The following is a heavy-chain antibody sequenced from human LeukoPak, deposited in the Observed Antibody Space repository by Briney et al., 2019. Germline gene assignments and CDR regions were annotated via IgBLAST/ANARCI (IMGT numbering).Heavy chain of an antibody. D-gene: IGHD6-13*01. J-gene: IGHJ6*02. CDR2: ISAYKGNT. CDR1: GYTFTSYG. V-gene: IGHV1-18*01. Sequence: ASVKVSCKASGYTFTSYGISWVRQAPGQGLEWMGWISAYKGNTNYAQKLQGRVTMTTDTSTSTAYMELRSLRSDDTAVYYCARDPGYSSSWYYYYYYYGMDVWGQGTTVTVSS. CDR3: ARDPGYSSSWYYYYYYYGMDV.